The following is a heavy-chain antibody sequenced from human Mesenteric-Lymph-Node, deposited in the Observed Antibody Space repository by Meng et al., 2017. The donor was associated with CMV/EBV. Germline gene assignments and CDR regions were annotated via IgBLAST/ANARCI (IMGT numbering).Heavy chain of an antibody. CDR2: INPNSGGT. CDR3: ARVVPAAIYYYYYGMDV. D-gene: IGHD2-2*01. CDR1: GYAFTDYY. Sequence: ASVKVSCKASGYAFTDYYIHWMRQAPGQGPEWMGWINPNSGGTNYAQKFQGRVTMTRDTSISTAYMELSRLRSDDTAVYYCARVVPAAIYYYYYGMDVWGQGTTVTVSS. V-gene: IGHV1-2*02. J-gene: IGHJ6*02.